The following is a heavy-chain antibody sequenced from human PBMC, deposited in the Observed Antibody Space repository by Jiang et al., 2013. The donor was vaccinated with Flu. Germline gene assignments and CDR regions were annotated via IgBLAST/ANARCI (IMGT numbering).Heavy chain of an antibody. D-gene: IGHD6-19*01. Sequence: LEWIGSIYYSGEHLLQPSLKSRVTISVDTSKNQXSLKLSSVTAAETAVYYCARIVAVAGMTQYYYYGMDVWGQGTTVTVSS. CDR3: ARIVAVAGMTQYYYYGMDV. J-gene: IGHJ6*02. V-gene: IGHV4-39*01. CDR2: IYYSGEH.